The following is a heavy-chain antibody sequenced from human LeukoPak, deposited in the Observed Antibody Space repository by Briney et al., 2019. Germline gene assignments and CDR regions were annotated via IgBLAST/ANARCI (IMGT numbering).Heavy chain of an antibody. CDR3: ARQTGSGLFILP. D-gene: IGHD3/OR15-3a*01. Sequence: PSETLSLTCTVSGGSISSSSYYWGWIRQPPGKGLEWIGSIYYSGNTYYNASLKSQISISIDTSKNQFSLRLTSVTAADTAVYYCARQTGSGLFILPGGQGTLVTVSS. J-gene: IGHJ4*02. CDR1: GGSISSSSYY. CDR2: IYYSGNT. V-gene: IGHV4-39*01.